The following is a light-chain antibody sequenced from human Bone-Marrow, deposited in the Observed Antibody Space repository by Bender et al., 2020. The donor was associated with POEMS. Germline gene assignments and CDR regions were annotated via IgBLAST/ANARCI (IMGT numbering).Light chain of an antibody. J-gene: IGLJ1*01. CDR1: SSNIGAGYA. CDR2: GNN. V-gene: IGLV1-40*01. Sequence: QSVLTQPPSVSEAPGQRVTISCTGSSSNIGAGYAVHWYQQLPGTAPKLLIYGNNNRPSGVPDRFSGSKSGTSASLAIAGLQADDEADYYCNSYTTSSIIFGTGTKVTVL. CDR3: NSYTTSSII.